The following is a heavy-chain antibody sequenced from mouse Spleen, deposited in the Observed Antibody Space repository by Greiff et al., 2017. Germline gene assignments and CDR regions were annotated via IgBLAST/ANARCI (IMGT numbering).Heavy chain of an antibody. Sequence: VQLKESGPELVKPGASVKISCKASGYSFTDYNMNWVKQINGKSLEWIGVINPNYGTTSYNQKFKGKATLTVDQSSSTAYMQLNSLTSEDSAVYYCAMNIRYYYAMDYWGQGTSVTVSS. CDR1: GYSFTDYN. D-gene: IGHD1-1*01. J-gene: IGHJ4*01. CDR3: AMNIRYYYAMDY. CDR2: INPNYGTT. V-gene: IGHV1-39*01.